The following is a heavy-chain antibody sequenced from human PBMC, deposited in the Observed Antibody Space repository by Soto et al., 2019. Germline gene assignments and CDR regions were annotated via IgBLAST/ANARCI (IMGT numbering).Heavy chain of an antibody. V-gene: IGHV4-39*01. CDR1: GGSISSSSYY. D-gene: IGHD6-13*01. Sequence: SETLSLTCTVSGGSISSSSYYWGWIRQPPGKGLEWIGSIYYSGSTYYNPSLKSRVTISVDTSKNQFSLKLSSVTAADTVVYYCARHADIAAASYFDYWGQGTLVTVSS. CDR2: IYYSGST. CDR3: ARHADIAAASYFDY. J-gene: IGHJ4*02.